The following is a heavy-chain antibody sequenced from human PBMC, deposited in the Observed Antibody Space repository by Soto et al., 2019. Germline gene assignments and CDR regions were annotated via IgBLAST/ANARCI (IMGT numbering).Heavy chain of an antibody. CDR3: ARAPTYYFGSGSYLDY. V-gene: IGHV3-21*01. CDR2: ITSRSSYI. J-gene: IGHJ4*02. Sequence: EVQLVESGGGLVKPGGSLRLSCAASGFTFISYSMNWVRQAPGKGLEWVSSITSRSSYIYYADSVKGRFTISRDNAKNTLFLQMNSLRAEDTAVYYCARAPTYYFGSGSYLDYWGQGTLVTVSP. CDR1: GFTFISYS. D-gene: IGHD3-10*01.